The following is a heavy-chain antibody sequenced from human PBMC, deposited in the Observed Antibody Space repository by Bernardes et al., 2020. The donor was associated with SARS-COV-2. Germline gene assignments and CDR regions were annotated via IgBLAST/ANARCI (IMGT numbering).Heavy chain of an antibody. Sequence: GSLRLSCAASGFTFSSYDMHWVRQATGKGLEWVSAIGTAGDTYYPGSVKGRFTISRENAKNSLYLQMNSLRAGDTAVYYCARVGYSYGYRTTYWYFDLWGRGTLVTVSS. J-gene: IGHJ2*01. V-gene: IGHV3-13*01. CDR1: GFTFSSYD. CDR3: ARVGYSYGYRTTYWYFDL. D-gene: IGHD5-18*01. CDR2: IGTAGDT.